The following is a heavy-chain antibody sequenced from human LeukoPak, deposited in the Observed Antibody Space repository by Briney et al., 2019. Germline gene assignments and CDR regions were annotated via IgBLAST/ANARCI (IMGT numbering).Heavy chain of an antibody. J-gene: IGHJ4*02. Sequence: GESLKISCKGSGYTFTTYWIVWVRQMPGKGLEWMGRIDPSDSYTNYSPSFQGHVTISADKSISTAYLQWSSLKASDTAMYYCARGLPVEMAPYWGQGTLVTVSS. D-gene: IGHD5-24*01. CDR3: ARGLPVEMAPY. CDR1: GYTFTTYW. CDR2: IDPSDSYT. V-gene: IGHV5-10-1*01.